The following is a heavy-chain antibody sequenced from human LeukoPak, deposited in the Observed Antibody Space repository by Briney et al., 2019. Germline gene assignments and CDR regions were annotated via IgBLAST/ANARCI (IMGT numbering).Heavy chain of an antibody. CDR2: IYHGGTA. CDR1: DFSISSGYF. V-gene: IGHV4-38-2*02. Sequence: SETLSLTCVVSDFSISSGYFWGWIRQPPGKGLEYIGSIYHGGTAYYNPSLKSRVTLSIDTSKNQFSLRLTSVTAADTAVYYFARDQYDPFDCWGQGILVTVSS. CDR3: ARDQYDPFDC. J-gene: IGHJ4*02. D-gene: IGHD3-3*01.